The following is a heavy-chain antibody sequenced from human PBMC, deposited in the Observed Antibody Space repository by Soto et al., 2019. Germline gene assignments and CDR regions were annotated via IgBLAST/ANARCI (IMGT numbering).Heavy chain of an antibody. CDR3: ARYCSSTSCYTDYYYGMDV. Sequence: GASVKVSCKVSGYTFTSYGISWVRQAPGQGLEWMGWISAYNGNTNYAQKLQGRVTMTTDTSTSTAYMELRSLRSDDTAVYYCARYCSSTSCYTDYYYGMDVWGQGTTVTVSS. CDR1: GYTFTSYG. D-gene: IGHD2-2*02. CDR2: ISAYNGNT. V-gene: IGHV1-18*04. J-gene: IGHJ6*02.